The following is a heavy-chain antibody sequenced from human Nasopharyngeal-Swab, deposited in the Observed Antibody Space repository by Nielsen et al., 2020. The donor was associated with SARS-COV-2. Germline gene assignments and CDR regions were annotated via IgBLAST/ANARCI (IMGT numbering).Heavy chain of an antibody. J-gene: IGHJ4*02. CDR1: GYRFISYW. V-gene: IGHV5-51*01. CDR3: ARPLWSYADHFDY. D-gene: IGHD1-26*01. CDR2: IYPGDSDT. Sequence: GESLKISCKGSGYRFISYWIGWVRQMPGKGLEWMGIIYPGDSDTRYSPSFQGQVTISADKSINTAYLQWSSLKASDTAVYYCARPLWSYADHFDYWGQGTLVTVSS.